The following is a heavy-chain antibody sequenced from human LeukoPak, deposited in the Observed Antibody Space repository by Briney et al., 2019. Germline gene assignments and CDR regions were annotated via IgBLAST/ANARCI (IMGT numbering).Heavy chain of an antibody. CDR2: IRSKANSYAT. CDR1: GFTFSGSA. D-gene: IGHD3-22*01. V-gene: IGHV3-73*01. J-gene: IGHJ4*02. CDR3: TRHREWYYYDSSGYPFGY. Sequence: PGGSLRLSCAASGFTFSGSAMHWVRQASGKGLEWVSRIRSKANSYATAYAASVKGRFTISRDDSKNTEYLQMNSLKTEDTAVYYCTRHREWYYYDSSGYPFGYWGQGTLVTVSS.